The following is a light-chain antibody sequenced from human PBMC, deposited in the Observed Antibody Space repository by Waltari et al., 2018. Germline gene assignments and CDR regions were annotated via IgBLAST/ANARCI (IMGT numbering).Light chain of an antibody. V-gene: IGKV4-1*01. CDR2: WAS. J-gene: IGKJ4*01. CDR3: QQYYGSPLT. CDR1: QTVLYSSNNKNY. Sequence: DIVMTQSPDSLAVSLGETATINCKSSQTVLYSSNNKNYLAWFQPKPGQPPKLLIYWASTRESGVPDRFNGSGSGTDFTLTINSLQAEDVAVYYCQQYYGSPLTFGGGTKVEIK.